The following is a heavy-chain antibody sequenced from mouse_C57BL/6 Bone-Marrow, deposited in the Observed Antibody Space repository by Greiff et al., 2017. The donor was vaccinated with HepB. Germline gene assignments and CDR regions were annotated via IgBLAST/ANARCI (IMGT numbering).Heavy chain of an antibody. J-gene: IGHJ4*01. CDR2: INPSNGGT. CDR1: GYTFTSYW. V-gene: IGHV1-53*01. CDR3: ARWGTTVVATDYYAMDY. D-gene: IGHD1-1*01. Sequence: VQRVESGTELVKPGASVKLSCKASGYTFTSYWMHWVKQRPGQGLEWIGNINPSNGGTNYNEKFKSKATLTVDKSSSTAYMQLSSLTSEDSAVYYCARWGTTVVATDYYAMDYWGQGTSVTVSS.